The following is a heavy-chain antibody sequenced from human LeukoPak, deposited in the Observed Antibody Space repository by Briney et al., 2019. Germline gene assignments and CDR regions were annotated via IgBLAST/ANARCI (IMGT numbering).Heavy chain of an antibody. CDR2: IYQSGST. V-gene: IGHV4-59*01. D-gene: IGHD1-7*01. Sequence: SETLSLTCSVSTDSTNTYYWTWIRQSPGKGLEWIGHIYQSGSTDYNPSFKSRVTISIYMSKKEFSLKLTSVTVADTAMYYCVRLRWELLAPYFDPWGQGAFVIVSS. CDR1: TDSTNTYY. J-gene: IGHJ5*02. CDR3: VRLRWELLAPYFDP.